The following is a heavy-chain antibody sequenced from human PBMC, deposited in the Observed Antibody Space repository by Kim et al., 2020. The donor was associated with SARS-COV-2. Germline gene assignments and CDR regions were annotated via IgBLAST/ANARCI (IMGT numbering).Heavy chain of an antibody. D-gene: IGHD3-3*01. V-gene: IGHV3-23*01. Sequence: LSLTCATSGFTFSNYDMSWVRQVPGKGLEWVSTISANSDPTHYADSGKGRFTISRDNSKNTMYLQMNNLRAEDAATYYCARDVSDYWSASDYWGQGALVTVSS. J-gene: IGHJ4*02. CDR3: ARDVSDYWSASDY. CDR1: GFTFSNYD. CDR2: ISANSDPT.